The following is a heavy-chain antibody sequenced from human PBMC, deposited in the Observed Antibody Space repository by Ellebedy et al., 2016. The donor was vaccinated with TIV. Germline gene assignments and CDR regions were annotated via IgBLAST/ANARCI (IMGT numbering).Heavy chain of an antibody. Sequence: MPSETLSLTCTVSGGSISSNYWDWIRQPPGTGLEWIGYIYNRVITNYNPSLKSRVTMSVDTSKRQLSLKLRSVPAADTAVYYCERRYSGSSYHYFDYWGQGTFVIVSS. J-gene: IGHJ4*02. CDR1: GGSISSNY. CDR2: IYNRVIT. CDR3: ERRYSGSSYHYFDY. V-gene: IGHV4-59*08. D-gene: IGHD1-26*01.